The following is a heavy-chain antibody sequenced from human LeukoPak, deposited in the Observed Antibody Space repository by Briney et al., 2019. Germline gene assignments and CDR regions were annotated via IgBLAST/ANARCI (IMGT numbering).Heavy chain of an antibody. V-gene: IGHV3-7*01. J-gene: IGHJ4*02. Sequence: GGSLRLSCAASEFIFDRSWATWVRQAPGKGLEWVANMDPSGSQKRYVDSVKGRYNISKDNPGTSLYLDVCGRRAEVTAKYYCAIWTSGNYWGQGTLVTVSS. CDR3: AIWTSGNY. CDR1: EFIFDRSW. D-gene: IGHD1-1*01. CDR2: MDPSGSQK.